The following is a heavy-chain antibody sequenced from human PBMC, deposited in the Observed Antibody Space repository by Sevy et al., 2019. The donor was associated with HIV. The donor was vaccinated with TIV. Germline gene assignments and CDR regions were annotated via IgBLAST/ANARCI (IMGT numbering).Heavy chain of an antibody. CDR1: GFTFSDYY. Sequence: GGSLRPSCAASGFTFSDYYMTWIRQPPGKGLEWISYISSSGSAIYYADSMKGRFTISRDNAKKSLYLQMNSLRAEDTAVYYCARVGIGVVGGGFGAFGIWGQGTMVTVSS. CDR2: ISSSGSAI. J-gene: IGHJ3*02. D-gene: IGHD6-13*01. CDR3: ARVGIGVVGGGFGAFGI. V-gene: IGHV3-11*01.